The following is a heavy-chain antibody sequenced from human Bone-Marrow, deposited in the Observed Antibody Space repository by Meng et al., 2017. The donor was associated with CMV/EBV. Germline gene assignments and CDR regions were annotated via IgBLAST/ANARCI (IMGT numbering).Heavy chain of an antibody. D-gene: IGHD1-26*01. Sequence: GESLKISCAASGFTFSSYSMNWVRQAPGKGLEWVSYISSSSSTIYYADSVKGRFTISRDNAKNSLYLQMNSLRAEDTAVYYCARMHTGVDYWGQGTLVTVSS. CDR3: ARMHTGVDY. V-gene: IGHV3-48*04. J-gene: IGHJ4*02. CDR1: GFTFSSYS. CDR2: ISSSSSTI.